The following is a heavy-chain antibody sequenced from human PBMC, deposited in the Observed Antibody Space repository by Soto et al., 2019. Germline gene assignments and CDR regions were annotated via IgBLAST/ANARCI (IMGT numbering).Heavy chain of an antibody. Sequence: ASVKVSCKASGYTFSTYAIHWVRQAPGQSLEWMGWLNGGTGQTRYSQRFQDRVTITRDTSASTAYMEVSSLRPEDTAVYYCARGKGMEENYYYYGMDISGQGPTVTVSS. D-gene: IGHD1-1*01. CDR1: GYTFSTYA. CDR2: LNGGTGQT. V-gene: IGHV1-3*01. CDR3: ARGKGMEENYYYYGMDI. J-gene: IGHJ6*02.